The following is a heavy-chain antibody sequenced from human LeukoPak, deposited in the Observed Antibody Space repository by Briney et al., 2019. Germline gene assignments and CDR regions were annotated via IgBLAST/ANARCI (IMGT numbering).Heavy chain of an antibody. V-gene: IGHV3-53*01. CDR1: GFTVSSYX. Sequence: GGSLRLSCAASGFTVSSYXXXXXXQAXGXXLEWVSIIYTNDYTFXXASXXGRFTIXXXISKNTLHLQMHSLRAEDTAVYFCARGLHSGPDYWGQGTLVTVSS. J-gene: IGHJ4*02. D-gene: IGHD3/OR15-3a*01. CDR2: IYTNDYT. CDR3: ARGLHSGPDY.